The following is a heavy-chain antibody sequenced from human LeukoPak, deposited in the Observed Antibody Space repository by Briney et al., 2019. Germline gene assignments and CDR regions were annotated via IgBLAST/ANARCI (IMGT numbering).Heavy chain of an antibody. CDR3: ARRWGSGSYGFDP. Sequence: SETLSLTCTVSGHSISSSSYYWGSIPQPPGKGLDWMGSIYYSGSTYYNASLKRRVTIFVDTSKNQFSLKLSSGTAADSAVYYCARRWGSGSYGFDPWGQGTLVTVSS. V-gene: IGHV4-39*01. J-gene: IGHJ5*02. CDR2: IYYSGST. D-gene: IGHD3-10*01. CDR1: GHSISSSSYY.